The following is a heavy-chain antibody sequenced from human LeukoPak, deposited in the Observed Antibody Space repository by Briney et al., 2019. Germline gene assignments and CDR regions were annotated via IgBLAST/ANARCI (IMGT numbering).Heavy chain of an antibody. J-gene: IGHJ4*02. CDR2: ISSSSSYI. V-gene: IGHV3-21*01. CDR3: ARGSSGCPDY. Sequence: KPGGSLRLSCAASGFTFSSYSMNWVRQAPGKGLEWVSSISSSSSYIYYADSVRGRFTISRDNAKNSLYLQMNSLRAEDTAVYYCARGSSGCPDYWGQGTLVTVSS. D-gene: IGHD6-19*01. CDR1: GFTFSSYS.